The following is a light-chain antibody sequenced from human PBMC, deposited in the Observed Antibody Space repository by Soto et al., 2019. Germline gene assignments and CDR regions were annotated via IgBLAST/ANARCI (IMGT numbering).Light chain of an antibody. CDR3: QQYRNWPRT. CDR1: QSVDIN. CDR2: GAS. Sequence: EVVLTGSTATLSVSRGERVKLSCGASQSVDINLAWYQQKPGQAPRLLIYGASTKATDMPGRFSGRGSGTEFTLTISSLQSEDFAVYYCQQYRNWPRTFGQGTKVDIK. V-gene: IGKV3-15*01. J-gene: IGKJ1*01.